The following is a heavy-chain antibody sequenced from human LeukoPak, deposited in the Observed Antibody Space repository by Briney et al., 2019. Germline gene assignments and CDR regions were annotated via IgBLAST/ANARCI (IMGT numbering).Heavy chain of an antibody. CDR3: GRVARGNYYHFDS. D-gene: IGHD1-26*01. Sequence: SETLSLTCAVYGGSFSGYYWSWIRQPPGKGLEWIGEINHSGSTNYNPSLKSRVTISVDTSKNQFSLKLSSVTAADTAVYYCGRVARGNYYHFDSWGEGTLVTVSS. CDR2: INHSGST. CDR1: GGSFSGYY. J-gene: IGHJ4*02. V-gene: IGHV4-34*01.